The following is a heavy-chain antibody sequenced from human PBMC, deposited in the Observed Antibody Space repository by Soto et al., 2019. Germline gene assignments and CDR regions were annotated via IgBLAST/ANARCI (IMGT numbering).Heavy chain of an antibody. D-gene: IGHD3-9*01. V-gene: IGHV4-61*05. CDR1: GGSITSSSYS. Sequence: PSETLSLTCAVSGGSITSSSYSWGWVRQPPGKGLEWIATFYYRGNTNYNPSFKSRVTISVDTSKNQFSLRLNSVTAADTAVYYCARHPGYYDVLTGYSTYYFDSWGQGTLVTVSS. CDR2: FYYRGNT. J-gene: IGHJ4*02. CDR3: ARHPGYYDVLTGYSTYYFDS.